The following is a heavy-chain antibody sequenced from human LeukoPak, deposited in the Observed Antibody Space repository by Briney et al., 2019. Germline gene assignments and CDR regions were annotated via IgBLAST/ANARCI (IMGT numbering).Heavy chain of an antibody. J-gene: IGHJ6*03. Sequence: SETLSLTCTVSGGSFSNYFRGWIRQPPGRGLEWIGYVHNSGSTTYNPSLKSRVAMSVDTSKSQFSLNLSSVTAADMAVYYCARGYYYYYYYMDVWGKGTTVTVSS. V-gene: IGHV4-59*01. CDR3: ARGYYYYYYYMDV. CDR2: VHNSGST. CDR1: GGSFSNYF.